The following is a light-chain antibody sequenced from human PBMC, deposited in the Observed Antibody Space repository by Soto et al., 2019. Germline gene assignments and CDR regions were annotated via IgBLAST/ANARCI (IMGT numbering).Light chain of an antibody. Sequence: DIQMTQSPSTLSASVGDRVTITFRASQSISTWLAWYQQKPGKAPKLLIYDVSSLESGVPSRFSGSGSGTELPLTISSLKNDDCEISYCQQYNTFWTFGQGTKV. CDR3: QQYNTFWT. CDR1: QSISTW. V-gene: IGKV1-5*01. J-gene: IGKJ1*01. CDR2: DVS.